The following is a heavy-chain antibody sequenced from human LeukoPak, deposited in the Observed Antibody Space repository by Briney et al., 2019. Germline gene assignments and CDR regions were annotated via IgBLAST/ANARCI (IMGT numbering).Heavy chain of an antibody. CDR3: ARDFRDGYNLPEYYFDN. Sequence: TASETLSLTCTVSGGSISSYYWSWIRQPAGKGLEWIGRIYTSGSTDYNPSLKSRVTMSVDTSKNQFSLKLRSVTAADTAIYYCARDFRDGYNLPEYYFDNWGQGTLVTVSS. CDR2: IYTSGST. V-gene: IGHV4-4*07. D-gene: IGHD5-24*01. CDR1: GGSISSYY. J-gene: IGHJ4*02.